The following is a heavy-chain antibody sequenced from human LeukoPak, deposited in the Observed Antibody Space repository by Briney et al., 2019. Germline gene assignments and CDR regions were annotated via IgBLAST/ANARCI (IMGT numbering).Heavy chain of an antibody. J-gene: IGHJ5*02. D-gene: IGHD2-15*01. CDR1: GFTFSSYS. V-gene: IGHV3-48*02. CDR2: ISSSSSTI. CDR3: ARLHLGYCSGGSCRKTYNWFDP. Sequence: QAGGSLRLSCAASGFTFSSYSMNWVRQAPGKGLEWVSYISSSSSTIYYADSVKGRFTISRDNAKNSLYLQMNSLRDEDTAVYYCARLHLGYCSGGSCRKTYNWFDPWGQGTLVTVSS.